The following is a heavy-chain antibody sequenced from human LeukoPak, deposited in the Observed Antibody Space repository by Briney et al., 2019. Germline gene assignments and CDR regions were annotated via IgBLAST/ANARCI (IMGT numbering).Heavy chain of an antibody. Sequence: ETLSLTCAVYGGSFSGYYWSWVRQAPGKGLEWVSAISGSGGSTYYADSVKGRFTISRDNSKNTLYLQMNSLRAEDTAVYYCAKGSGSYLNYFDYWGQGTLVTVSS. CDR1: GGSFSGYY. CDR3: AKGSGSYLNYFDY. CDR2: ISGSGGST. D-gene: IGHD1-26*01. V-gene: IGHV3-23*01. J-gene: IGHJ4*02.